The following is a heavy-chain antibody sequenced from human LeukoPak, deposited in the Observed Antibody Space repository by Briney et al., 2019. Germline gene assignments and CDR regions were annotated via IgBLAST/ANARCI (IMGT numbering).Heavy chain of an antibody. J-gene: IGHJ5*02. CDR3: ARDGYMVRGKETWFDP. CDR1: GYTFTSYG. D-gene: IGHD3-10*01. Sequence: ASVKVSCKASGYTFTSYGISWVRQAPGQGLEWMGWISAYNGNTNYAQKLQGRVTMTTDTSTSTAYMELRSLRSDDTAVYYCARDGYMVRGKETWFDPWGQGNLVTVSS. V-gene: IGHV1-18*01. CDR2: ISAYNGNT.